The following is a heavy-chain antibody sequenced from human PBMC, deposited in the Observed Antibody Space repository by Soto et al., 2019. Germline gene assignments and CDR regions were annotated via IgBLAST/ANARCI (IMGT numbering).Heavy chain of an antibody. J-gene: IGHJ6*02. V-gene: IGHV1-8*01. D-gene: IGHD1-1*01. CDR2: MNSNSGNT. Sequence: QVQLVQSGAEVKKPGASVKVSCKASGYTFTSYDINWVRQATGQGLEWMGWMNSNSGNTGYAQKFRGRVTTTRNTSISTAYMELSSLRSEDTAVYYCARERTGTTSMEVWGQGTTVTVSS. CDR1: GYTFTSYD. CDR3: ARERTGTTSMEV.